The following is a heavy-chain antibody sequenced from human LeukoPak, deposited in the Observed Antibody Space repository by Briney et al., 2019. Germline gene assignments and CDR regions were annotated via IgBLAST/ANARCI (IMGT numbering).Heavy chain of an antibody. J-gene: IGHJ4*02. V-gene: IGHV5-51*01. Sequence: GESLKISCKGSGYIFASYWIGWVRQMPGKGLEWMGIIYPGDSDTRYSPSFQGQVTISADKSISTAYLQWSSLKASDTAMYYCARQEDILTGFYYFDYWGQGTLVTVSS. D-gene: IGHD3-9*01. CDR1: GYIFASYW. CDR3: ARQEDILTGFYYFDY. CDR2: IYPGDSDT.